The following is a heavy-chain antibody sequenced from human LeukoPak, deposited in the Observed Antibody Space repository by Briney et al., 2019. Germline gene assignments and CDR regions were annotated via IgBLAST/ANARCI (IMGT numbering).Heavy chain of an antibody. CDR2: ISSSSSYI. V-gene: IGHV3-21*01. Sequence: GGSLRLSCAASGFTFSSYSMNWVRQAPGKGLEWVSSISSSSSYIYYADSVKGRFTISRDNAKNSLYLQMNSLRAGDTAVYYCARGGIAAAGNLDYWGQGTLVTVSS. CDR3: ARGGIAAAGNLDY. D-gene: IGHD6-13*01. J-gene: IGHJ4*02. CDR1: GFTFSSYS.